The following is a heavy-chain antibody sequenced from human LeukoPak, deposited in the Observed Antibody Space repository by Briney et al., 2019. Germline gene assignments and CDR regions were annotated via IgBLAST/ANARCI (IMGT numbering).Heavy chain of an antibody. CDR1: GFTFSSYA. CDR2: ISGSGGST. Sequence: GGSLRLSCAASGFTFSSYAMSWVRQAPGKGLEWVSAISGSGGSTYYADSVKGRFTISRDNSKNTLYLQMNSLRAEDTAVYYCAKDRTVVTQIYYFDYWGQGTLVAVSS. D-gene: IGHD4-23*01. V-gene: IGHV3-23*01. CDR3: AKDRTVVTQIYYFDY. J-gene: IGHJ4*02.